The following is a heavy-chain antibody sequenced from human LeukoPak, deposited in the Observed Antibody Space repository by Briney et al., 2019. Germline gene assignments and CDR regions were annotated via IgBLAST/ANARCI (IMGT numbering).Heavy chain of an antibody. CDR3: ARRIDDTSGDYMDV. V-gene: IGHV5-51*01. CDR2: IYPGDSDT. J-gene: IGHJ6*03. CDR1: GYSFTNYW. D-gene: IGHD3-22*01. Sequence: GESLKISCKGSGYSFTNYWIGWARQMPGKGLEWMGIIYPGDSDTTYSPSFQGRVTFSADKPISPAYLQWSSLKASDTAMYYCARRIDDTSGDYMDVWGKGTTVTVSS.